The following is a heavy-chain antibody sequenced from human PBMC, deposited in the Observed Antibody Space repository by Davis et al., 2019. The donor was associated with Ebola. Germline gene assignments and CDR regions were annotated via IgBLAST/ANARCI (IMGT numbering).Heavy chain of an antibody. CDR3: TRDLKQPPPSYYNGMDV. D-gene: IGHD6-13*01. Sequence: GESLKISCAASGFTVSSNYMSWVRQAPGKGLEWVSVIYSGGSTYYADSVKGRFTISRDNSKNTLYLQMNSLKTEDTAVYYCTRDLKQPPPSYYNGMDVWGQGTTVTVSS. CDR1: GFTVSSNY. V-gene: IGHV3-66*01. CDR2: IYSGGST. J-gene: IGHJ6*02.